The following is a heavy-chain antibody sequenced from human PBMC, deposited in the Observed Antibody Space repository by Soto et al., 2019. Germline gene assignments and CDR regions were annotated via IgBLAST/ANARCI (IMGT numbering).Heavy chain of an antibody. D-gene: IGHD2-21*01. CDR3: ARDKIPGLFDY. J-gene: IGHJ4*02. CDR1: GGSISSSSYY. CDR2: IYYSGST. V-gene: IGHV4-39*07. Sequence: SETLSLTCTVSGGSISSSSYYWGWIRQPPGKGLEWIGSIYYSGSTYYNPSLKSRVTIAVDTSKNQFSLKLTSVTAADTAVYYCARDKIPGLFDYWGQGTLVTVSS.